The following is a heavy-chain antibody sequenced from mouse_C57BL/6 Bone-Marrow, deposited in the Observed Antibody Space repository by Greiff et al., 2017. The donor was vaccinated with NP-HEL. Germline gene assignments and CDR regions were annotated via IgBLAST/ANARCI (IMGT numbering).Heavy chain of an antibody. CDR2: IDPSDRYT. V-gene: IGHV1-69*01. CDR1: GYTFTSYW. J-gene: IGHJ1*03. CDR3: ARYDGYPLWYFDV. D-gene: IGHD2-3*01. Sequence: QVQLQQPGAELVMPGASVKLSCKASGYTFTSYWMPWVKQRPGQGLAWIGEIDPSDRYTNYNQKFKGKSPLTVDKSSSTAYMQLSSLTSEDSAVYYCARYDGYPLWYFDVWGTGTTVTVSS.